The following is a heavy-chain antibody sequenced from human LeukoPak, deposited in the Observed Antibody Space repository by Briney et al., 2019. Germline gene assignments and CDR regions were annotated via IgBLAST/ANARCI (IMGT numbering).Heavy chain of an antibody. CDR2: ISGSGGST. Sequence: SGGSLRLSCAASGFTFSSYAMSWVRQAPGKGLEWVSAISGSGGSTYYADSVKGRFTISRDNSKNTLYLQMNSLRAEDTAVYYCAKDDGYSGYDNNWFDPWGQGTLVTVSS. CDR1: GFTFSSYA. D-gene: IGHD5-12*01. V-gene: IGHV3-23*01. J-gene: IGHJ5*02. CDR3: AKDDGYSGYDNNWFDP.